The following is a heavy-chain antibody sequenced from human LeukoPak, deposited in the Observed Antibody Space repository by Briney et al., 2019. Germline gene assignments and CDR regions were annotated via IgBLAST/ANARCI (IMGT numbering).Heavy chain of an antibody. Sequence: SETQSLTCAVYGGSFSGYYWSWIRQPPGKGLEWIGEINHSGSTNYNPSLKSRVTISVDTSKNQFSLKLSSVTAADTAVYYCARGLSSPYYYYMDVWGKGTTVTVSS. V-gene: IGHV4-34*01. CDR2: INHSGST. J-gene: IGHJ6*03. CDR1: GGSFSGYY. CDR3: ARGLSSPYYYYMDV. D-gene: IGHD2-2*01.